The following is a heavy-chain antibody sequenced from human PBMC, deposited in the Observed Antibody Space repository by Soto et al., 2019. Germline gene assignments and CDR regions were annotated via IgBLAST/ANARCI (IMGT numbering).Heavy chain of an antibody. CDR3: ARSHALDY. CDR2: IYPGDADI. V-gene: IGHV5-51*01. Sequence: PGESLTISSTCSGNSFTRNAIAWVRQVPGKGLEWMGLIYPGDADIRYSPSFEGRATISADKSISTAYLQLGSLKASDSAMYYCARSHALDYWGQGTLVTVSS. J-gene: IGHJ4*02. CDR1: GNSFTRNA.